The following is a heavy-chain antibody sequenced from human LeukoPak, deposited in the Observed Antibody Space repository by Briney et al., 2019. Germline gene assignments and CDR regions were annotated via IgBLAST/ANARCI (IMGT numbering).Heavy chain of an antibody. J-gene: IGHJ4*02. CDR2: ISGRGGST. D-gene: IGHD3-10*01. Sequence: GGSLRLSCAASGFTFSSYAMTWVRQAPGKGLECVSAISGRGGSTYYADSVKGRFTISRDNSTNTLYLQTSSLSAEDTAVYYCAKQAGGSGSYYYYWGQGTLVSVSS. V-gene: IGHV3-23*01. CDR3: AKQAGGSGSYYYY. CDR1: GFTFSSYA.